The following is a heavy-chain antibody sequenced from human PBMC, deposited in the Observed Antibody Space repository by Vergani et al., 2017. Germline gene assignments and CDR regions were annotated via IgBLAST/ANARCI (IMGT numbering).Heavy chain of an antibody. CDR3: ARVNTETNGHLYYYYFMDV. CDR1: GGSFTSYH. D-gene: IGHD4-11*01. J-gene: IGHJ6*03. Sequence: QVQLQQWGGGLLKPSETLSLTCVVNGGSFTSYHWTWIRQSPGEGLEWVGDTDHTGRPDYNPSLNGRLTMSVDKSQNQFSLTLNSVTATDTAIYFCARVNTETNGHLYYYYFMDVWGQGTAVTVS. CDR2: TDHTGRP. V-gene: IGHV4-34*01.